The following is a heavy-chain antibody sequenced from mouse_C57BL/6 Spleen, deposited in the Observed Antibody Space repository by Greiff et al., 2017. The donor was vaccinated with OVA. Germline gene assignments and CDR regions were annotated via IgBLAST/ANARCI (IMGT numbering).Heavy chain of an antibody. CDR1: GYTFTNYW. D-gene: IGHD5-1*01. J-gene: IGHJ2*01. CDR3: ARRSIYNFDY. Sequence: QVQLQQSGAELVRPGTSVKMSCKASGYTFTNYWIGWAKQRPGHGLEWIGDIYPGGGYTNYNEKFKGKATLTADTSSSTAYMQFSSLTSEDSAIYYYARRSIYNFDYWGQGTTLTVSS. V-gene: IGHV1-63*01. CDR2: IYPGGGYT.